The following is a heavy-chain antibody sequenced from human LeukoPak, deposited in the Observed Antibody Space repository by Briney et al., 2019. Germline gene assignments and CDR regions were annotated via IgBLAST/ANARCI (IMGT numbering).Heavy chain of an antibody. Sequence: GGSLRLSCAASGFTFTSYAMNWVRQAPGKGLKWVSAISDSGSNTYYADSVKGRFSISRDNSKNTLYLHMNSLRAEDTAVYYCAKDGDPTVTTDFDYWGQGTLVTVSS. CDR1: GFTFTSYA. J-gene: IGHJ4*02. D-gene: IGHD4-17*01. V-gene: IGHV3-23*01. CDR2: ISDSGSNT. CDR3: AKDGDPTVTTDFDY.